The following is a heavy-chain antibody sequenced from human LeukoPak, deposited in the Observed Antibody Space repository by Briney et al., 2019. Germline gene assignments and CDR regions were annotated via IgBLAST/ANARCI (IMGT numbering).Heavy chain of an antibody. CDR2: IIKTPDGGTT. CDR3: ITRYS. V-gene: IGHV3-15*01. Sequence: GGSLRLSCAASGFPFTKAWMTWVRQAPGKGLEWVGRIIKTPDGGTTDYAAPVKGRFTISRDDSKNTVYLQVNSLETEDTAVYYCITRYSWGQGTLVTVSS. J-gene: IGHJ4*02. CDR1: GFPFTKAW.